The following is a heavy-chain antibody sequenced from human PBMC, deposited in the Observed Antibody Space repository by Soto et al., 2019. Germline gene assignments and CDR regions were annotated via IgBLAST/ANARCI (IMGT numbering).Heavy chain of an antibody. J-gene: IGHJ6*02. V-gene: IGHV4-31*03. CDR2: IYYSGST. Sequence: SETLSLTCTVSGGSISSGGYYWSWIRQHPGKGLEWIGYIYYSGSTYYNPSLKSRVTISVDTSKNQFSLKLSSVTAADTAVYYCARSHQLPGGKYYYYGMDVWGQGTTVTGSS. CDR3: ARSHQLPGGKYYYYGMDV. CDR1: GGSISSGGYY. D-gene: IGHD2-2*01.